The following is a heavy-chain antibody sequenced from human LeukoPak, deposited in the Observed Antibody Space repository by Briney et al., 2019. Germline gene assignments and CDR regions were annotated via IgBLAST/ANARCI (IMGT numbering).Heavy chain of an antibody. CDR3: ARSNSSLFDY. Sequence: SETLSLTCTVSGGSISSSSYYWGWIRQPPGKGLEWIGSIYYSGSTYYNPSLKSRVTIPVDTSKNQFSRKLSSVTAADTAVYYCARSNSSLFDYWGQGTLVTVFS. CDR1: GGSISSSSYY. D-gene: IGHD2-2*01. CDR2: IYYSGST. J-gene: IGHJ4*02. V-gene: IGHV4-39*07.